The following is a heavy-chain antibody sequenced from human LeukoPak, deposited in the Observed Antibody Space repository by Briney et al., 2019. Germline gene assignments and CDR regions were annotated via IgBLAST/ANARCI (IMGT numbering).Heavy chain of an antibody. Sequence: SETLSLTCAVYGGSFSGYYWSWIRQPPGKGLEWIGEINHSGSTNYNPSLKSRVTISVDTSKNQFSLKLSSVTAADTAVYYCAGRYYYGSGSPNWFDPWGQGTLVTVSS. D-gene: IGHD3-10*01. J-gene: IGHJ5*02. V-gene: IGHV4-34*01. CDR3: AGRYYYGSGSPNWFDP. CDR2: INHSGST. CDR1: GGSFSGYY.